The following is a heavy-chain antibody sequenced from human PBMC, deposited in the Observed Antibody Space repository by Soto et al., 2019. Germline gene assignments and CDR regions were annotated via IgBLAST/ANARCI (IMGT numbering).Heavy chain of an antibody. D-gene: IGHD6-19*01. V-gene: IGHV4-59*01. Sequence: QVQLQESGPGLVKPSETLSLTCTVSGGSISSYYWSCIRQPPGKGLEWIGYSYYSGSTNYNPSLKSRVTISVNTSKNQFSLKLTSVTAADTAVYYWARVSSGWRYFDYWGQGTLVTVSS. J-gene: IGHJ4*02. CDR1: GGSISSYY. CDR3: ARVSSGWRYFDY. CDR2: SYYSGST.